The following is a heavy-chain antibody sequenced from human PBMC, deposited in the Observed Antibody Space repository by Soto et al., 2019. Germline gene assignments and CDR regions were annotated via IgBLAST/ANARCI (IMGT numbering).Heavy chain of an antibody. Sequence: GGSLRLSCVTSGFTFRNYAMNWVRQAPGKGLEWVSGIGGSDERTFYADSVKGRFTISRDNSKNTLYLLLNTLRAEDTAVYYCAKEEGGYTIRWRHYCSMDVRCTATIGTRSS. CDR2: IGGSDERT. V-gene: IGHV3-23*01. J-gene: IGHJ6*04. D-gene: IGHD3-16*02. CDR1: GFTFRNYA. CDR3: AKEEGGYTIRWRHYCSMDV.